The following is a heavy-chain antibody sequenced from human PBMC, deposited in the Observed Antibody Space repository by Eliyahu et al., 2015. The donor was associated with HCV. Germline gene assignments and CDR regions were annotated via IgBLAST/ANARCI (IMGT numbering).Heavy chain of an antibody. CDR1: GYSFTSYW. J-gene: IGHJ4*02. Sequence: EVQLVQSGAEVKKPGESLRISCKGSGYSFTSYWISWVRQMPGKGLEWMGRIDPSDSYTNYSPSFQGHVTISADKSISTAYLQWSSLKASDTAMYYCARHPVYYYGSGSYYRGYFDYWGQGTLVTVSS. CDR2: IDPSDSYT. V-gene: IGHV5-10-1*03. CDR3: ARHPVYYYGSGSYYRGYFDY. D-gene: IGHD3-10*01.